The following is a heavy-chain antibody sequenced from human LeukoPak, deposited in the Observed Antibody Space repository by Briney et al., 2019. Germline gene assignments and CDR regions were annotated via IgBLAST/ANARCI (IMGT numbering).Heavy chain of an antibody. CDR2: IYTSGST. V-gene: IGHV4-4*07. D-gene: IGHD3-10*01. CDR1: GGSISSYY. J-gene: IGHJ3*02. Sequence: PSDTLSLTCTVSGGSISSYYGSWIRQPAGKGLEGIGRIYTSGSTNYNPSLKSRVTMSVDTSKNQLSLKLSSVTAADTAVYYCAGDWRPYGSDPPSYAFDIWGQGIMVVVSS. CDR3: AGDWRPYGSDPPSYAFDI.